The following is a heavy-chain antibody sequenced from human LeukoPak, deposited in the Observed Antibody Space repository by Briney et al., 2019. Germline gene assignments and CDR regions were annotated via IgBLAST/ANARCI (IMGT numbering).Heavy chain of an antibody. D-gene: IGHD3-3*01. J-gene: IGHJ6*03. CDR3: ARVSDFWSGYPNSGYMDV. CDR1: GFTFTSYA. Sequence: GGPVTLSCAASGFTFTSYAMHWLRQAPGKGLEYVSAISSSGGSTYYANSVKGRFTISRDNSKNTLYLQMGSLRAEDMAVYYCARVSDFWSGYPNSGYMDVWGKGTTVTVSS. V-gene: IGHV3-64*01. CDR2: ISSSGGST.